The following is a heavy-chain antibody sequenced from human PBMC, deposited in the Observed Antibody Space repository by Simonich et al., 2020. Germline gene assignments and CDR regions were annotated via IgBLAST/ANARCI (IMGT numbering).Heavy chain of an antibody. J-gene: IGHJ6*03. CDR1: GYTFTGYY. D-gene: IGHD3-3*01. Sequence: QVQLVQSGAEVKKPGASVKVSCKASGYTFTGYYMHWVRQAPGQGLGWIEWNKPNSGGTNYAQKFQGRVTMTRDTSISTAYRELSRLRSDDTAVYYCARGGVQYYYYYMDVWGKGTTVTVSS. CDR2: NKPNSGGT. CDR3: ARGGVQYYYYYMDV. V-gene: IGHV1-2*02.